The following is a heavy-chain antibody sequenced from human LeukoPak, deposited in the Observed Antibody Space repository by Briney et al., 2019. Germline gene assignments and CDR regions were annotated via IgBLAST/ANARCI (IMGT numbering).Heavy chain of an antibody. J-gene: IGHJ4*02. CDR1: GGSLSGYY. V-gene: IGHV4-34*01. Sequence: LETLSLTCAVYGGSLSGYYWSWIRQPPGKGLEWIGEINHSGSTNYNPSLKSRVTISVDTSKNQFSLKLSSVTAADTAVYYCASFGDVFDYWGQGTLVTVSS. CDR3: ASFGDVFDY. D-gene: IGHD4-17*01. CDR2: INHSGST.